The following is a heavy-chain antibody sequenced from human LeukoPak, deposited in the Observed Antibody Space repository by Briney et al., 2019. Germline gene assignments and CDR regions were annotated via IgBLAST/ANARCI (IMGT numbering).Heavy chain of an antibody. CDR3: GKDIPLGTIIRDPTRDLFDP. V-gene: IGHV1-2*02. D-gene: IGHD2-2*02. CDR2: INPNTGGT. J-gene: IGHJ5*02. Sequence: ASVKVSCKASGYTFTDYYIHWLRQAPGQGLEWMGWINPNTGGTNYAQNFRGRVTMTRDTSINTAYMELSRLRSDDTAVYYCGKDIPLGTIIRDPTRDLFDPWGQGTVVSVSS. CDR1: GYTFTDYY.